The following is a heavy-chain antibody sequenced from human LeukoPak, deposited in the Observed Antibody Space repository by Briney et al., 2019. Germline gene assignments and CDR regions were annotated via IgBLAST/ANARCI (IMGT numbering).Heavy chain of an antibody. CDR1: GFTVSSNY. V-gene: IGHV3-66*01. J-gene: IGHJ4*02. CDR2: IYSGGST. Sequence: SGGSLRLSCAASGFTVSSNYMSWVRQAPGKGLEWVSVIYSGGSTYYADSVKGRFTISRDNPKNTLYLQMNSLRAEDTAVYYCAREIDYYDSSGYYDYWGQGTLVTVSS. CDR3: AREIDYYDSSGYYDY. D-gene: IGHD3-22*01.